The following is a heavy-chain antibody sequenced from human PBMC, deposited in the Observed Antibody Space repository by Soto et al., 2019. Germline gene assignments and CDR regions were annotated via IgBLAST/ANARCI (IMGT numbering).Heavy chain of an antibody. V-gene: IGHV4-39*01. J-gene: IGHJ4*02. D-gene: IGHD6-13*01. CDR1: GGSISSSSYY. Sequence: QLQLQESSPGLVKPSETLSLTCTVSGGSISSSSYYWGWIRQPPGKGLEWIGSIYYSGSTYYNPSLKSRVTISVDTSKNQFSLKLSSVTAADTAVYYCARSGAAAVGGWGQGTLVTVSS. CDR3: ARSGAAAVGG. CDR2: IYYSGST.